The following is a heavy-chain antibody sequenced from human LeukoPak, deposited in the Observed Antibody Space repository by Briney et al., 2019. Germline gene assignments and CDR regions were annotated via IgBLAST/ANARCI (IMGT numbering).Heavy chain of an antibody. CDR3: ARRPSGSGLGFDP. CDR1: GYRFTNHW. J-gene: IGHJ5*02. CDR2: IYPGDSDT. Sequence: GESLKISCKGFGYRFTNHWIAWVRQMSGKGLDWMGIIYPGDSDTRYSPSFQGQVTISADKSISTAYLQWSSLKASDTAMYYCARRPSGSGLGFDPWGQGTLVTVSS. V-gene: IGHV5-51*01. D-gene: IGHD3-10*01.